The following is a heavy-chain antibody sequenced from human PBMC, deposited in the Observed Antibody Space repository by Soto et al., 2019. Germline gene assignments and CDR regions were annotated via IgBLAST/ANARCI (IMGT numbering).Heavy chain of an antibody. CDR3: GREGIGMAFYY. D-gene: IGHD6-13*01. CDR2: INSDGRST. CDR1: GFTFSSYW. V-gene: IGHV3-74*01. J-gene: IGHJ4*02. Sequence: EVQLVESGGGLVQPGGSLRLSCAASGFTFSSYWMHWVRQGPGKGLVWVSRINSDGRSTNYADSVKGRFTISRDNAKNTVYLQMNSLRAEDTAVYYCGREGIGMAFYYWGQGTLVTVSS.